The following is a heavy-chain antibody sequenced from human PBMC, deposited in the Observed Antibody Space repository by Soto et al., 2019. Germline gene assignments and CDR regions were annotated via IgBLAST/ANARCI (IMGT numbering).Heavy chain of an antibody. CDR2: ISAYNGNT. J-gene: IGHJ4*02. V-gene: IGHV1-18*01. D-gene: IGHD3-9*01. CDR1: GYTFTSYG. Sequence: QVQLVQSGAEVKKPGASVKVSCKASGYTFTSYGISWVRQAPGQGLEWMGWISAYNGNTNYAQKLQGRVTMTTDTSTSKAYMEVRSLRSDDTTVYYCARDAPTTYEFLTGYYSTRFDYWGQGNLVTVSS. CDR3: ARDAPTTYEFLTGYYSTRFDY.